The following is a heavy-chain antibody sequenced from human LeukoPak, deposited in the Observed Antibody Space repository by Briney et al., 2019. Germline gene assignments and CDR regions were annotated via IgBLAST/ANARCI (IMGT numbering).Heavy chain of an antibody. CDR2: IKQDGSEK. D-gene: IGHD3-10*01. Sequence: GGSLRLSCAASGFTFSSYWMSWVRQAPGKGLEWVANIKQDGSEKYYVDSVKGRFTISRDNAKNSLYLQMNSLRAEDTAVYYCARDIWFGEFALDYWGQGTLVTVSS. J-gene: IGHJ4*02. V-gene: IGHV3-7*01. CDR1: GFTFSSYW. CDR3: ARDIWFGEFALDY.